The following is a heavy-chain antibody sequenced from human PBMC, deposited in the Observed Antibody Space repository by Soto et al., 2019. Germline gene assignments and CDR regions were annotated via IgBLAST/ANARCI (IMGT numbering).Heavy chain of an antibody. Sequence: PSETLSLTCTVAGGSISNYYWSWIRQPPGKGLEWIGYIYYSGSTNYNPSLKSRVTISVDTSRNQFFLKLSSVTAADTAVYYCARDDADYAFDYWGQGTLVTVSS. CDR1: GGSISNYY. CDR3: ARDDADYAFDY. J-gene: IGHJ4*02. CDR2: IYYSGST. D-gene: IGHD4-17*01. V-gene: IGHV4-59*01.